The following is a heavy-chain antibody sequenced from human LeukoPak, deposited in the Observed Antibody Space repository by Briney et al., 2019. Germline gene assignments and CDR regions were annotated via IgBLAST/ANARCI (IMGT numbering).Heavy chain of an antibody. CDR2: INSDGSST. Sequence: ETLSLTCTVSGGSISSGVYYWGWVRQAPGKGLVWVSRINSDGSSTSYADSVKGRFTISRDNAKNTLYLQMDSLRAEDTAVYYCARGKRVKLGNDYWGQGTLVTVSS. D-gene: IGHD7-27*01. CDR3: ARGKRVKLGNDY. J-gene: IGHJ4*02. V-gene: IGHV3-74*01. CDR1: GGSISSGVYY.